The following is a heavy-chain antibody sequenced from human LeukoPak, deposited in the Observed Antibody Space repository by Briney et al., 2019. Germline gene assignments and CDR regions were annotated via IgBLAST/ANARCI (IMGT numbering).Heavy chain of an antibody. CDR2: ISAYNGNT. J-gene: IGHJ4*02. D-gene: IGHD3-22*01. V-gene: IGHV1-18*01. CDR1: GYTFTSYG. Sequence: GASVKVSCKASGYTFTSYGISWVRQAPGQGLEWMGWISAYNGNTNYAQKLQGRVTITADKSTSTAYMELSSLRSEDTAVYYCARAPSYYYDSSGYPVCWGQGTLVTVSS. CDR3: ARAPSYYYDSSGYPVC.